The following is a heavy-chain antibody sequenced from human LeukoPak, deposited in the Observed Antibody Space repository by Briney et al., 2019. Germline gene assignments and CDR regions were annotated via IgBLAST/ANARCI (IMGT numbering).Heavy chain of an antibody. CDR2: INPNSGGT. CDR1: GYTFTGYY. V-gene: IGHV1-2*02. J-gene: IGHJ3*02. CDR3: AREMVRGVVLGEGRPDDAFDI. D-gene: IGHD3-10*01. Sequence: ASVKVSCKASGYTFTGYYMHWVRQAPGQGLEWMGWINPNSGGTNYAQKFQGRVTMTRDTSISTAYMELSRLRSDDTAVYYCAREMVRGVVLGEGRPDDAFDIWGQGTMVTVSS.